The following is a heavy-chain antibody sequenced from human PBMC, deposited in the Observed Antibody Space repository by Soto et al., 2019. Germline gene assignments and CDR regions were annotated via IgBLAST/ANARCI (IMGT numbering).Heavy chain of an antibody. D-gene: IGHD6-13*01. Sequence: GGSLRLSCAASGFTFSSYDMHWVRQATGKGLEWVSAIGTAGDTYYPGSVKGRFTISRENAKNSLYLQMNSLRAGDTAVYYCARKGQQLVRGYYYYYMDVWGKGTTVTVSS. CDR1: GFTFSSYD. CDR3: ARKGQQLVRGYYYYYMDV. V-gene: IGHV3-13*01. J-gene: IGHJ6*03. CDR2: IGTAGDT.